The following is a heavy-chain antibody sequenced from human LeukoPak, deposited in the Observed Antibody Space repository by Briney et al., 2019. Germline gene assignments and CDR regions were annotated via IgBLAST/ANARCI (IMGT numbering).Heavy chain of an antibody. CDR2: ISSSSTI. CDR3: ARGCFGGDCYDAFDI. D-gene: IGHD2-21*02. V-gene: IGHV3-48*02. Sequence: GGSLRLSCAASGFTFSSYSMNWVRQAPGKGLEWVSYISSSSTIYYADSVKGRFTISRDNAKNSLYLQMNSLRDEDTAVYYCARGCFGGDCYDAFDIWGQGTMVTVSS. CDR1: GFTFSSYS. J-gene: IGHJ3*02.